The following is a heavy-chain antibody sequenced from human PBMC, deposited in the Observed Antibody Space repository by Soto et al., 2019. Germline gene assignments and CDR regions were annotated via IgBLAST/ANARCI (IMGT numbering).Heavy chain of an antibody. CDR3: ANRNDYGSGSYFPFDH. CDR1: GFTFGSYG. V-gene: IGHV3-23*01. J-gene: IGHJ4*02. Sequence: EVQLLESGGGLVQPGGSLRLSCAASGFTFGSYGMSWVRQAPGKGLEWVSSISGSGGSTYYADSVKGRFTISRDNSKNTLYLQMSSLRAEDTAVYYCANRNDYGSGSYFPFDHWGQGTLVTVSS. D-gene: IGHD3-10*01. CDR2: ISGSGGST.